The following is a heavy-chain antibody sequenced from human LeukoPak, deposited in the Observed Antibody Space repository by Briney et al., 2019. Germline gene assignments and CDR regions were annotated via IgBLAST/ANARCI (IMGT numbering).Heavy chain of an antibody. CDR3: ARDATVEAVAGGFGY. CDR2: IIPIFGTA. Sequence: SVKVSCKASGGTFSSYAISWVRQAPGQGLEWMGRIIPIFGTANYAQKFQGRVTITTDESTSTAYMELSSLRSEDTAVYYCARDATVEAVAGGFGYWGQGTLVTVSS. CDR1: GGTFSSYA. D-gene: IGHD6-19*01. J-gene: IGHJ4*02. V-gene: IGHV1-69*05.